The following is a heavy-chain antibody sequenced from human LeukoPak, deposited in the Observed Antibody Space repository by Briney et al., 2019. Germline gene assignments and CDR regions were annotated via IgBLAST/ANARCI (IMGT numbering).Heavy chain of an antibody. CDR2: ISRSSSYI. J-gene: IGHJ6*02. Sequence: GGSLRLSCAASGFTFSSYSMNWVRQAPGKGLEWVSSISRSSSYIYYAGSVKGRFTISRDNAKNSLSLQMNSLRAEDTAVYYCAKGGPMHYYYYYGIDVWGQGTTVTVSS. V-gene: IGHV3-21*01. CDR3: AKGGPMHYYYYYGIDV. CDR1: GFTFSSYS.